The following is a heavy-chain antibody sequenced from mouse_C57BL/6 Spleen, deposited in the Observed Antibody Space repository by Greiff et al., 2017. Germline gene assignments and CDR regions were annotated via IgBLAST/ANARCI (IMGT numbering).Heavy chain of an antibody. CDR1: GYAFTNYL. V-gene: IGHV1-54*01. CDR2: INPGSGGT. Sequence: VQLQQSGAELVRPGTSVKVSCKASGYAFTNYLIEWVKQRPGQGLEWIGVINPGSGGTNYNEKFKGKATLTADKSSSTAYMQLSSLTSEDSAVYFWARAIYYGSSYRYFDVWGTGTTVTVSS. CDR3: ARAIYYGSSYRYFDV. J-gene: IGHJ1*03. D-gene: IGHD1-1*01.